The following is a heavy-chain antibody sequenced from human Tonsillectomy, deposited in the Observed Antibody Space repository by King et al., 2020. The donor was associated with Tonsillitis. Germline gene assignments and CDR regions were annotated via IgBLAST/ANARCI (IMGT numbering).Heavy chain of an antibody. Sequence: LQLQESGSGLVKPSQTLSLTCAVSGGSISSGGYSWSWIRQPPGKGLEWIGYIYHSGSTYYNPSLKSRVTISLDRSKNQFSLKLSSVTAADTAVYYCARGGYDFAYWGQGTLVTVSS. CDR1: GGSISSGGYS. V-gene: IGHV4-30-2*01. CDR3: ARGGYDFAY. D-gene: IGHD5-12*01. CDR2: IYHSGST. J-gene: IGHJ4*02.